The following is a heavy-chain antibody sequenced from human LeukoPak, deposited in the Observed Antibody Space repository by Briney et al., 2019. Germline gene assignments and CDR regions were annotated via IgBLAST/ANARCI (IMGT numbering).Heavy chain of an antibody. CDR1: GFTFSSYS. J-gene: IGHJ6*03. CDR3: ARVPYSSSSGGYYYYYMDV. Sequence: GGSLRLSCAASGFTFSSYSMNWVRQAPGKGLEWVSSISSSSSYIYYADSVKGRFTISRDNAKNSLYLQMNSLRAEDTAAYYCARVPYSSSSGGYYYYYMDVWGKGTTVTVSS. CDR2: ISSSSSYI. V-gene: IGHV3-21*01. D-gene: IGHD6-6*01.